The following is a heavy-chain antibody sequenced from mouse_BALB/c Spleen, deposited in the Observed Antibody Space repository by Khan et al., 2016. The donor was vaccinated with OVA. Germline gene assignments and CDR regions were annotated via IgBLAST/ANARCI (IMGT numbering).Heavy chain of an antibody. CDR3: ARWFDGDSSLYAMDY. CDR2: IWSDGST. CDR1: GFSLTTYG. J-gene: IGHJ4*01. V-gene: IGHV2-6*02. D-gene: IGHD2-13*01. Sequence: QVQLKESGPGLVAPSQSLSITCTVSGFSLTTYGVHWVRQPPGKGLEWLVVIWSDGSTNYNSVLKSRLSISKDNSKSQVFLKMNSLQTDDTAMYYCARWFDGDSSLYAMDYWGQGTSVTVSS.